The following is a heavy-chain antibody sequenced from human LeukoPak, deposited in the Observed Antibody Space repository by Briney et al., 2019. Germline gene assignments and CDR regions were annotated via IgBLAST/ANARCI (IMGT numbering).Heavy chain of an antibody. CDR2: IYPGDSDT. J-gene: IGHJ6*02. CDR1: GYSFTSYW. CDR3: ARETRTAAGLYYYYYGMDV. Sequence: GESLKISCKGSGYSFTSYWIGWVRQMPGKGLEWMGIIYPGDSDTRYSPSFQGQVTTSADKSISTAYLQWSSLKASDTAMYYCARETRTAAGLYYYYYGMDVWGQGTTVTVSS. D-gene: IGHD6-13*01. V-gene: IGHV5-51*01.